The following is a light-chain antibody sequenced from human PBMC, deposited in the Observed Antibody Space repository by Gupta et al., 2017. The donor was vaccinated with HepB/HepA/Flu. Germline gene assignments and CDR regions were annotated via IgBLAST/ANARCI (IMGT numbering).Light chain of an antibody. CDR3: SSYTSSSFVV. CDR2: DVS. J-gene: IGLJ2*01. V-gene: IGLV2-14*01. CDR1: SSDVGGYNF. Sequence: QSALTQPASVSGSPGQSITISCTGTSSDVGGYNFFSWYLQHPGKAPKLMIYDVSNRPSGVSNRFSGSKSGNTASLTISGLQAEDEADYYCSSYTSSSFVVFGGGTKLTVL.